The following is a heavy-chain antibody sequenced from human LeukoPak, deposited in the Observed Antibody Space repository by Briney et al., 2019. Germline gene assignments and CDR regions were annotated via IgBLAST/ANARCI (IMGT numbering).Heavy chain of an antibody. CDR1: GGTFSSYA. V-gene: IGHV1-46*01. D-gene: IGHD5-12*01. CDR3: ARAGYSGYDAFY. J-gene: IGHJ4*02. CDR2: INPSGGST. Sequence: ASVKVSCKASGGTFSSYAISWVRQAPGQGLEWMGIINPSGGSTSYAQKFQGRVTMTRDMSTSTVYMELSSLRSEDTAVYYCARAGYSGYDAFYWGQGTLVTVSS.